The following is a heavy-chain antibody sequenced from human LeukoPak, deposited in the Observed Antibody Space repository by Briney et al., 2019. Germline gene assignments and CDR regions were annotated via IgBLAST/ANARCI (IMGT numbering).Heavy chain of an antibody. CDR3: AKDIATVTTYQYYYYGMDV. Sequence: HPGRSLRLSCAASGFTFDDYAMHWVRQAPGKGLEWVSGISWNSGSIGYADSVKGRFTISRDNAKNSLYLQMNSLRAEDTALYYCAKDIATVTTYQYYYYGMDVWGQGTTVTVSS. D-gene: IGHD4-17*01. V-gene: IGHV3-9*01. CDR1: GFTFDDYA. CDR2: ISWNSGSI. J-gene: IGHJ6*02.